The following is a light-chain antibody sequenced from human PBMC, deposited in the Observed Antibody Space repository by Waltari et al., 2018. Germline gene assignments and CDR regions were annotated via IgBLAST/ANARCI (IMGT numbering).Light chain of an antibody. CDR1: SSDVGGFNY. CDR2: DVT. Sequence: QSALTQPRSVSWSPGQSVTTSCTGTSSDVGGFNYVPWFQQHPGEAPKLIIYDVTKRPSGVPGRFSGSKSGNTASLTISGLQAEDDSDYYCCSYAGFYTYVFGTGTKVTVL. J-gene: IGLJ1*01. CDR3: CSYAGFYTYV. V-gene: IGLV2-11*01.